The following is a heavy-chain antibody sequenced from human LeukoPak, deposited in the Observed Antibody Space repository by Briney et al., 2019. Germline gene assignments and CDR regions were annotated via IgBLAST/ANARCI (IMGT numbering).Heavy chain of an antibody. Sequence: PGGSLRLSCAASGFTFSSYSMNWVRQAPGKGLEWVSSISSSSSYIYYADSVKGRFTISRDNAKNSLYLQTNSLRAEDTAVYYCARDRWSGSSVSAFDIWGQGTMVTVSS. CDR1: GFTFSSYS. J-gene: IGHJ3*02. CDR3: ARDRWSGSSVSAFDI. V-gene: IGHV3-21*01. D-gene: IGHD1-26*01. CDR2: ISSSSSYI.